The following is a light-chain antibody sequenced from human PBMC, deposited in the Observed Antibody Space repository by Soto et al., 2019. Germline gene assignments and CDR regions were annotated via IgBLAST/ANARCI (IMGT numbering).Light chain of an antibody. CDR1: ETINNW. CDR3: QQYKTYPWT. CDR2: DAS. V-gene: IGKV1-5*01. J-gene: IGKJ1*01. Sequence: DIQMTQSPSTLSASVGDRVTISCRASETINNWLAWYQQKPGKAPKLLIYDASSLESGVPTRFSGRGSGTDLTLTISGLQPDDFATYYCQQYKTYPWTFGQGTKVEVK.